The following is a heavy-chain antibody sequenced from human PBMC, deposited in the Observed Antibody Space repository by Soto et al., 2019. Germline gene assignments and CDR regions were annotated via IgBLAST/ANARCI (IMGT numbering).Heavy chain of an antibody. J-gene: IGHJ4*02. V-gene: IGHV3-30*18. CDR1: GFTFSSYG. CDR2: ISYDGSTK. CDR3: AKDHRSGSYGY. Sequence: QVQLVESGGGVVQPGRSLRLSCAASGFTFSSYGMHWVRQAPGKGLEWVAVISYDGSTKYYADSVKGRFTISRDNSKNTLDLQMYSLRADDTAVYYCAKDHRSGSYGYWGQGTVVTVSS. D-gene: IGHD1-26*01.